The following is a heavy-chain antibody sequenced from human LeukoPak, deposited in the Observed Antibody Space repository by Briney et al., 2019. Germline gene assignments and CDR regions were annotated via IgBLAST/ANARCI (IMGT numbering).Heavy chain of an antibody. D-gene: IGHD3-3*01. CDR2: IKQDGSEK. J-gene: IGHJ3*02. CDR1: GFTFSSYW. Sequence: GGSLRLSCAASGFTFSSYWMSWVRQAPGKGLEWVANIKQDGSEKYYVDSVKGRFTISRDNAKNSLYLQMNSLRAEDTAVYYCASVGYDFWSGYHSYAFDIWGQGTMVTVSS. V-gene: IGHV3-7*03. CDR3: ASVGYDFWSGYHSYAFDI.